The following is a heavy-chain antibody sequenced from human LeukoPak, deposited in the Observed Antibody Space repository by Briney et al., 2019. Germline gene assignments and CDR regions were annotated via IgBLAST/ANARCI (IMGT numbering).Heavy chain of an antibody. J-gene: IGHJ4*02. Sequence: SETLSLTCTVSGGSITSYHYSWIRQPPGQGLEWLGYIYYSGSTNYNPSLKSRITISVDTSKNQFSLKLSSVTAADTAVYYCARGGSGTYYHYWGQGTLVTVSS. CDR2: IYYSGST. D-gene: IGHD1-26*01. CDR3: ARGGSGTYYHY. V-gene: IGHV4-59*01. CDR1: GGSITSYH.